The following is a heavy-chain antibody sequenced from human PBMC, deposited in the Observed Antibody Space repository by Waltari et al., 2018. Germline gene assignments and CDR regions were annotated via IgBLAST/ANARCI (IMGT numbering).Heavy chain of an antibody. V-gene: IGHV3-11*04. CDR1: GFTFRDYH. Sequence: QVQLVESGGGLVKPGGSLRLSCAASGFTFRDYHMTWLRQAPGRGLEWVSGIGGGGDIIYYSDSVKGRFTISRDDAKNSLYLQMNSLSAEDTALYYCARDSGSYRFDYWGQGTLVTVSS. CDR3: ARDSGSYRFDY. CDR2: IGGGGDII. J-gene: IGHJ4*02. D-gene: IGHD1-26*01.